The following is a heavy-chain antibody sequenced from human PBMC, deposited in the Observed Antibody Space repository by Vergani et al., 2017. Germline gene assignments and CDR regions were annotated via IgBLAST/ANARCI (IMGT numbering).Heavy chain of an antibody. V-gene: IGHV4-61*02. CDR3: ASDTHSGQSADR. CDR1: GGSFSTGGQS. Sequence: QVQLQESGPGLVKPSQTLSLTCTVSGGSFSTGGQSWTWLRQSAGKGLEWIGRIYTSGATNYNPSLKTRVTISVDTSKNQFSLTLTSVTAADTAVYYCASDTHSGQSADRWGQGILVTVTS. D-gene: IGHD5-12*01. J-gene: IGHJ5*02. CDR2: IYTSGAT.